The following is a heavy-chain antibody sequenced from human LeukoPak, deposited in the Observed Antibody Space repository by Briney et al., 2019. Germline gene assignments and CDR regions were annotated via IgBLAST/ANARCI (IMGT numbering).Heavy chain of an antibody. J-gene: IGHJ4*02. V-gene: IGHV4-61*02. CDR3: ARGYGSGGNCYYFDY. D-gene: IGHD2-15*01. CDR2: ICTSDST. Sequence: ASETLSLTCTVSGGSVNSGNNCWSWLRQPAGKGREWNGRICTSDSTNYNPSLKSRVTISVDTSKNQFSLNLNSVTAADTAVYDCARGYGSGGNCYYFDYWGQGTLVTVSS. CDR1: GGSVNSGNNC.